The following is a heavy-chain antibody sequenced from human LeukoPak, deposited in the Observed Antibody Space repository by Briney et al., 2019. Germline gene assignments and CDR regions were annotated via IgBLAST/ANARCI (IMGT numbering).Heavy chain of an antibody. Sequence: SETLSLTCTVSGDSISRGRYYWSWVRQPAGKELEWIGRIYASGKTDYNPYTPSLKSRVAMSLDTSKNQFSLKLSSVTAADTAVYYCASPSRGAAAGDFQHWGQGTLVTVSS. D-gene: IGHD6-13*01. CDR3: ASPSRGAAAGDFQH. CDR2: IYASGKT. V-gene: IGHV4-61*02. J-gene: IGHJ1*01. CDR1: GDSISRGRYY.